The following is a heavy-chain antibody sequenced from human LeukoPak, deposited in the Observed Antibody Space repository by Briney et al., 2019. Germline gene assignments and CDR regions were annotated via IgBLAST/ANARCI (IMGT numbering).Heavy chain of an antibody. J-gene: IGHJ4*02. CDR2: ISGSGETT. CDR1: GFTFSRYA. Sequence: GGSLRLSCAASGFTFSRYAMSWVRQAPGKGLEWVSVISGSGETTYHADSVKGRLTISRDNSKNMLYLQMNSLRAEDTAVYYCAKGDVWGSYRSALLDYWGQGTLATVSS. CDR3: AKGDVWGSYRSALLDY. V-gene: IGHV3-23*01. D-gene: IGHD3-16*02.